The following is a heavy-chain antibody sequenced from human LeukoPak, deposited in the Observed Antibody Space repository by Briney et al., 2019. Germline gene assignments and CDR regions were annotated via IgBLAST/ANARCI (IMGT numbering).Heavy chain of an antibody. Sequence: EASVKVSCKASGYTFTSYGISWVRPAPGQGLEWMGWISAYNGNTNYAQKLQGRVTMTTDTSTSTAYMELRSLRSDDTAVYYCARVPVDIVVVPAALSWFDPWGQGTLVTVSS. CDR1: GYTFTSYG. CDR3: ARVPVDIVVVPAALSWFDP. V-gene: IGHV1-18*01. J-gene: IGHJ5*02. CDR2: ISAYNGNT. D-gene: IGHD2-2*01.